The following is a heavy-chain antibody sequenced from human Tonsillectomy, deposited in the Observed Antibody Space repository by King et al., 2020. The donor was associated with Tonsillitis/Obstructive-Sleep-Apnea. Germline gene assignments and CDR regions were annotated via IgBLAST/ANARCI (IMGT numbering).Heavy chain of an antibody. J-gene: IGHJ4*02. V-gene: IGHV4-34*01. CDR2: GNHGGIT. Sequence: VQLQQWGAGLLKPLETLSLTCTVYGGSFSGYYWSWIRQPPGKGLEWIGEGNHGGITNYTPSLKSRVTVSVDTSKSQFFLTLSAVTAADTAVYYCARGDYGDSYYFDYWGQGTLVTVSS. D-gene: IGHD4-17*01. CDR1: GGSFSGYY. CDR3: ARGDYGDSYYFDY.